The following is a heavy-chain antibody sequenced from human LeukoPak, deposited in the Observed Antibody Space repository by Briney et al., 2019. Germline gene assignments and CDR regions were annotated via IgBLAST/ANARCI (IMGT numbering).Heavy chain of an antibody. D-gene: IGHD2-15*01. Sequence: PSETLSLTCTVSGGSISSSSYYWGWIRQPPGKGLEWIGSIYYSGSTYYNPSLKSRVTISVDTSKNQFSLKLSSVTAADTAVYYCARHRARYCSGGSCPFEFDPWGQGTLVTVSS. CDR2: IYYSGST. J-gene: IGHJ5*02. V-gene: IGHV4-39*01. CDR3: ARHRARYCSGGSCPFEFDP. CDR1: GGSISSSSYY.